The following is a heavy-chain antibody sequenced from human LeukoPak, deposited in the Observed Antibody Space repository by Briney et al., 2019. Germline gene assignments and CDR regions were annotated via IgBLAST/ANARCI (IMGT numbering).Heavy chain of an antibody. D-gene: IGHD4/OR15-4a*01. Sequence: SQTLSLTRAISGDSVSSNSAAWSWIRQSPSRCLEWLGRTYYRSKWYNDYAVSVQSRITINPDTSKNQFSLQLNAVTPEDTAVYYCAREPGVLWYFDLWGRGTLVTVS. CDR1: GDSVSSNSAA. J-gene: IGHJ2*01. CDR2: TYYRSKWYN. CDR3: AREPGVLWYFDL. V-gene: IGHV6-1*01.